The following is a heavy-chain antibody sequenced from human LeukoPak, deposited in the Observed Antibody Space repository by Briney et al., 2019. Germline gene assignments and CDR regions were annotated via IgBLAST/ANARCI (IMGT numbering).Heavy chain of an antibody. Sequence: SETLSLTCSVSGDSFNYYHWAWVRQPAGRALEWIGRIYTSGYTHYNPSVRGRASIAVDTSENQFSLTLTSVTAADTAVYYCARDFDCTGGSCYYVDVWGQGTTVTVSS. D-gene: IGHD2-15*01. CDR2: IYTSGYT. CDR1: GDSFNYYH. V-gene: IGHV4-4*07. CDR3: ARDFDCTGGSCYYVDV. J-gene: IGHJ6*02.